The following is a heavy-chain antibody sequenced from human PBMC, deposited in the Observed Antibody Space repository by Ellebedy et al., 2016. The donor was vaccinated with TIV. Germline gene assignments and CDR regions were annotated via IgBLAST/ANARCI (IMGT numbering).Heavy chain of an antibody. CDR1: GFTFDDHA. Sequence: SLKISXAASGFTFDDHAMHWVRQAPGKGLEWVSGISWDSVTIGCADSVKGRFSMSRDNAKNSLYLQMNSLRVEDTALYYCASSGVTGLDAFDIWGQGTMVTVSS. J-gene: IGHJ3*02. CDR2: ISWDSVTI. V-gene: IGHV3-9*01. CDR3: ASSGVTGLDAFDI. D-gene: IGHD5-18*01.